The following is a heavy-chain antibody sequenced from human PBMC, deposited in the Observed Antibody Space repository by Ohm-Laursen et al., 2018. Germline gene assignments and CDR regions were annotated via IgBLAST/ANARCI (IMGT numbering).Heavy chain of an antibody. J-gene: IGHJ6*02. CDR3: ARRIPLYGMDV. D-gene: IGHD2-2*02. CDR2: IHYSRTSLI. V-gene: IGHV3-48*03. Sequence: SLRLSCAASGFNFNTYEMNWVRQASGMGLEWVANIHYSRTSLIYYADSVIGRFTISRDNAKNSLFLQMNSLRADDTAIYYCARRIPLYGMDVWGQGTTVTVSS. CDR1: GFNFNTYE.